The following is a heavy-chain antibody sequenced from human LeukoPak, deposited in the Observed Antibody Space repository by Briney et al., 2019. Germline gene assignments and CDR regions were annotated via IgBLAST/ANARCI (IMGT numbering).Heavy chain of an antibody. V-gene: IGHV3-66*01. J-gene: IGHJ1*01. Sequence: GGSLRLSCAASGFTVSSSYMSWVRQAPGKGLEWVSVIYSGSSTYYADSVKGRFTISRDSSKNTLYLQMNSLRAEDTAVFYCAKEIYGDPTGGRFQHWGQGTLVTVSS. CDR2: IYSGSST. D-gene: IGHD4-17*01. CDR1: GFTVSSSY. CDR3: AKEIYGDPTGGRFQH.